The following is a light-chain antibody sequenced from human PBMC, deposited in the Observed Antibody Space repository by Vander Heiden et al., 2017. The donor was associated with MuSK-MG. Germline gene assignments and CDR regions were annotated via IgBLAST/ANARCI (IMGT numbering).Light chain of an antibody. V-gene: IGLV3-25*03. CDR2: KDT. CDR3: QSADISGTYVI. J-gene: IGLJ2*01. Sequence: SYELTQPPSVSMSPGQAARITCSGDALPKQYTFWYQQKPGQAPVLVMYKDTERPSGVPERFSGASSGTKVTLTSSGVQAEDEADYYCQSADISGTYVIFGGGTKLTVL. CDR1: ALPKQY.